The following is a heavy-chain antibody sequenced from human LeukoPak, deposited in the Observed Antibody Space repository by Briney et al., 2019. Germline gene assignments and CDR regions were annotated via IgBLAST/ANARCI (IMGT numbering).Heavy chain of an antibody. J-gene: IGHJ4*02. CDR2: IYYNGRT. D-gene: IGHD6-19*01. CDR1: GDSLTSSNFY. V-gene: IGHV4-39*01. Sequence: RSSETLSLTCTVSGDSLTSSNFYWGWIRQPPGKSLEWIGSIYYNGRTYYNPPLKSRVTIPVDTPNNQFSLNLISVTAADTAMYYCVTTRQTSGWWFDYWGQGTLVTVSS. CDR3: VTTRQTSGWWFDY.